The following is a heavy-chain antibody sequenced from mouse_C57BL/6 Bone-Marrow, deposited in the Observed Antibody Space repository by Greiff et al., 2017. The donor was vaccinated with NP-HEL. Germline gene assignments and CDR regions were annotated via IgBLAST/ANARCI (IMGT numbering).Heavy chain of an antibody. J-gene: IGHJ3*01. CDR1: GYTFTSYW. Sequence: VQLQQSGTVLARPGASVKMSCKTSGYTFTSYWMHWVKQRPGQGLEWIGAIYPGNSDTSYNQKFKGKAKLTAVTSASTAYMELSSLTNEDSAVYYCTRSGYGNYEGWFAYWGQGTLVTVSA. CDR2: IYPGNSDT. V-gene: IGHV1-5*01. D-gene: IGHD2-10*02. CDR3: TRSGYGNYEGWFAY.